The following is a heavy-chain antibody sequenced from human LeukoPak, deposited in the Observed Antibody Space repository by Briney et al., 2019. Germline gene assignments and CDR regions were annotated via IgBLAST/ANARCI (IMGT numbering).Heavy chain of an antibody. CDR2: IYYSGST. CDR3: ARVRVAFRSGYDNFDY. V-gene: IGHV4-30-4*08. CDR1: GFTFSSYS. J-gene: IGHJ4*02. D-gene: IGHD5-12*01. Sequence: LRLSCAASGFTFSSYSMNWVRQPPGKGLEWIGYIYYSGSTYYNPSLKSRVTISVDTSKNQFSLKLSSVTAADTAVYYCARVRVAFRSGYDNFDYWGQGTLVTVSS.